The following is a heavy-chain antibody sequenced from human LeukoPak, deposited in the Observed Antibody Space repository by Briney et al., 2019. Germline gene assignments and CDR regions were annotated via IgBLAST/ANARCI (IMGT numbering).Heavy chain of an antibody. D-gene: IGHD6-13*01. Sequence: SQTLSLTCNAPGVSISNYYWSWIRQPPGKGLERIGYIHYSGSTNYNPSLRSRVAISVDTSKNQVSLKLSSVTAADTAVYYCAREGYSSSWYGYRYFDLWGRGTLVSVSS. V-gene: IGHV4-59*01. CDR3: AREGYSSSWYGYRYFDL. J-gene: IGHJ2*01. CDR2: IHYSGST. CDR1: GVSISNYY.